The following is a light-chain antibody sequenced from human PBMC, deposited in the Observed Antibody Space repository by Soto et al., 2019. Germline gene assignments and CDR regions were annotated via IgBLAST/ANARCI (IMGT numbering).Light chain of an antibody. V-gene: IGLV1-40*01. J-gene: IGLJ2*01. CDR3: HSYDVSLSGPV. Sequence: QSVLTQPPSVSGAPGQRVTISCTGSSSSIGAGYDVHWYQQLPGTAPKVLIYDNNNRPSGVPDRFSGSKSGTSASLAITGLQAEDEADYYCHSYDVSLSGPVFGGGTKRTVL. CDR2: DNN. CDR1: SSSIGAGYD.